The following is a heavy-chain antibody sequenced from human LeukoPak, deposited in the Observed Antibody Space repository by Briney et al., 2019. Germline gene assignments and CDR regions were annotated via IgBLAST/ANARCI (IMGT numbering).Heavy chain of an antibody. D-gene: IGHD3-10*01. CDR2: IYTRGKT. CDR3: ARHLHSDGSGSYLNWLDP. V-gene: IGHV4-4*09. J-gene: IGHJ5*02. Sequence: SETLSLTCTVSGGSVSDYYWSWNRQPPGKGLEWVGYIYTRGKTNSNPSLKRRVTILGDTSKNQFSLKLNSVTAADTAVYYCARHLHSDGSGSYLNWLDPWGQGTLVTVSS. CDR1: GGSVSDYY.